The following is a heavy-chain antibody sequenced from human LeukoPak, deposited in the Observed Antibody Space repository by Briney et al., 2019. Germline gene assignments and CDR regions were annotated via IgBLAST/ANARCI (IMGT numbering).Heavy chain of an antibody. D-gene: IGHD3-22*01. V-gene: IGHV1-2*06. CDR2: INPDSGDT. CDR1: GYTFSGYY. Sequence: ASVKVSCKASGYTFSGYYMHWVRRAPGQGLEWMGRINPDSGDTNNAQKFQGRVTMTRDTSISTAYMEMSRLRSDDTAVYYCARDPYSSGWYDFWGQGTLVTVSS. J-gene: IGHJ5*01. CDR3: ARDPYSSGWYDF.